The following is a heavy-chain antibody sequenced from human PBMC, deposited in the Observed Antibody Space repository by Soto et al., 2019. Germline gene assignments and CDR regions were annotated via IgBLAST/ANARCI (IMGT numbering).Heavy chain of an antibody. CDR3: ARHLGEGYFDY. Sequence: QLQLQESGPGLVKPSETLSLTCTVSGDSSSSSPYFWGWVRQPPGKGLEWIGSINYGGSTFYNPSLKSRVTISVDTSKNHLSLKLSSVTAADTAVYYCARHLGEGYFDYWGQGTLVTVSS. V-gene: IGHV4-39*01. J-gene: IGHJ4*02. CDR2: INYGGST. CDR1: GDSSSSSPYF.